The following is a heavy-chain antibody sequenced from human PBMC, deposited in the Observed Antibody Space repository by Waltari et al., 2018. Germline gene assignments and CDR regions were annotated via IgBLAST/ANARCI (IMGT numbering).Heavy chain of an antibody. Sequence: DVLLAESGGGLIQPGGSLRLSGEVSGLNLRTGYMSWVRQAPGKGLVWVAVIYNTGKTQNAKCLKGRFTISRDISKSSVYLKMNGLRAEDTAVYYCATIGGERVWFYFKDVWGKGTTVTVSS. CDR2: IYNTGKT. D-gene: IGHD1-1*01. CDR1: GLNLRTGY. CDR3: ATIGGERVWFYFKDV. J-gene: IGHJ6*03. V-gene: IGHV3-53*01.